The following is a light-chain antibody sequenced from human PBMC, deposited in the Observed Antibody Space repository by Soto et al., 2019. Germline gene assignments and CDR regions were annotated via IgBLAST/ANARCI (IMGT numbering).Light chain of an antibody. CDR3: QQSYSTTWT. V-gene: IGKV1-39*01. CDR1: QNNDHH. Sequence: DLQMTQSPSSLSASVGDRVTITCRASQNNDHHLNWYQHKPGRAPKLLMDAASRMQSGVPSRFSGSGAGTEFTLIINSLQPEDFATYYCQQSYSTTWTFGQGTRVEVK. CDR2: AAS. J-gene: IGKJ1*01.